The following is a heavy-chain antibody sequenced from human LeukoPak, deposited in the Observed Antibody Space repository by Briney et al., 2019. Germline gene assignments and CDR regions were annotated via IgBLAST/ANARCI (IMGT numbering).Heavy chain of an antibody. V-gene: IGHV4-34*01. CDR2: INHSGST. CDR1: GGSFSGYY. CDR3: ARGRGAQLADAFDI. Sequence: SETLSLTCAVYGGSFSGYYWSWIRQPPGKGLEWIGEINHSGSTNYNPSLKSLVTISVDTSKNQFSLKLSSVTAADTAVYYCARGRGAQLADAFDIWGQGTMVTVSS. J-gene: IGHJ3*02. D-gene: IGHD4-17*01.